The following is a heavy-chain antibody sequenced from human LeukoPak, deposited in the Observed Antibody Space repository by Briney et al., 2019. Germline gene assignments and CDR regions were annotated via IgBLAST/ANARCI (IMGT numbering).Heavy chain of an antibody. V-gene: IGHV3-7*01. Sequence: GGPLRLSCAASTFTFSDYWMTWVRQAPGKGLEWVANISPDGSEESYVDSVKGRFTISRDNAKNSLYLQMNSLRADDTALYYCARLGPVTEIVVSYWYFDLWGRATLVTVSS. J-gene: IGHJ2*01. CDR1: TFTFSDYW. D-gene: IGHD3-22*01. CDR3: ARLGPVTEIVVSYWYFDL. CDR2: ISPDGSEE.